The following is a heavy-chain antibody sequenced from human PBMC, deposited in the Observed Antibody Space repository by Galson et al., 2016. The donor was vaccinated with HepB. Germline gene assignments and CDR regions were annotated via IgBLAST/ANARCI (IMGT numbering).Heavy chain of an antibody. D-gene: IGHD3-22*01. CDR1: GFTFDDYA. Sequence: SLRLSCAASGFTFDDYAMHWVRQGPGKGLEWVSGISWNSGSIGYADSVKGRFTISRDNAKNSLYLQMNSLRAEDTALYYCAKDSGGYYDSRGYFEYWGQGTLVTVSS. CDR3: AKDSGGYYDSRGYFEY. CDR2: ISWNSGSI. J-gene: IGHJ4*02. V-gene: IGHV3-9*01.